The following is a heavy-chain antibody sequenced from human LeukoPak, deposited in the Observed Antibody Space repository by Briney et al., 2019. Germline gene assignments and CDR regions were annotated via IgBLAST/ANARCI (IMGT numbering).Heavy chain of an antibody. V-gene: IGHV3-15*01. CDR3: TTGLAF. CDR1: GFTFTYTW. CDR2: INTKSDGGTI. Sequence: GGSLGLSCAASGFTFTYTWMSWVRQAPGKGLEWVGRINTKSDGGTIDYAAPLKGRFTISRDDSKNTVFLQMNSLKSEDTAVYYCTTGLAFWGQGTLVTVSS. D-gene: IGHD2-21*01. J-gene: IGHJ4*02.